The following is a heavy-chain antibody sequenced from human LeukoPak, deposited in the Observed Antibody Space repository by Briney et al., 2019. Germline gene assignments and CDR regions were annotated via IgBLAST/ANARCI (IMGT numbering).Heavy chain of an antibody. CDR2: INHSGST. D-gene: IGHD2-2*01. J-gene: IGHJ6*04. Sequence: SETLSLTCAVYGGSFSGYYWSWIRQPPGKGLEWIGEINHSGSTNYNPSLKSRDTISVDTSKNQFSLKLSSVTAADTAVYYCARAGFYCSSTSCYGPYYYYGMDVWGKGTTVTVSS. V-gene: IGHV4-34*01. CDR3: ARAGFYCSSTSCYGPYYYYGMDV. CDR1: GGSFSGYY.